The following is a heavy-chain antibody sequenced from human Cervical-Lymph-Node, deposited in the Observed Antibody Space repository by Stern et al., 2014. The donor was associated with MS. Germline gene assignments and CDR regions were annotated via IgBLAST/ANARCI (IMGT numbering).Heavy chain of an antibody. CDR2: IFYDGDNK. CDR3: AKDPRIYDSSGYLDA. J-gene: IGHJ5*02. V-gene: IGHV3-30*18. CDR1: GFTFSLYD. Sequence: VQLLESGGGVVQPGRSLRLSCAASGFTFSLYDMHWVRPAPGKGLEWVAAIFYDGDNKFYSASVKGRFPISRARSTSKLYLQLNSLRPEDTAIYYCAKDPRIYDSSGYLDAWGQGTLVTVSS. D-gene: IGHD3-22*01.